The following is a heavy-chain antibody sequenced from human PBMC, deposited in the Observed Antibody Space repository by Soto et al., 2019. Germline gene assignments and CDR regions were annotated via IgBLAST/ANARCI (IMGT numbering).Heavy chain of an antibody. CDR2: INPSGGST. Sequence: ASVNVSCKASGYTFTIYYMHWVRQAPGQGLEWMGIINPSGGSTSYAQKFHGRVTMTRDTSTSTVYMELSSLRSEDTAVYYCARVLQQVVQYYYYYGTDVWGQ. CDR1: GYTFTIYY. D-gene: IGHD6-13*01. CDR3: ARVLQQVVQYYYYYGTDV. V-gene: IGHV1-46*03. J-gene: IGHJ6*02.